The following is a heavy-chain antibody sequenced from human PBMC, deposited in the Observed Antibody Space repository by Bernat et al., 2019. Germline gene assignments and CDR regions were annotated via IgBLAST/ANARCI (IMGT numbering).Heavy chain of an antibody. CDR3: AKEGWGAV. V-gene: IGHV3-23*01. Sequence: EVQLLESGGGLVQPGGSLRLSCAASGFTFSSYAMSWVRQAPGKGVEWCSAISGSGGSTCSQDSLKGRCTISRDNSKNTLYLQMKSLRAEDTAVYYCAKEGWGAVWGQGTTVTVSS. J-gene: IGHJ6*02. D-gene: IGHD1-26*01. CDR2: ISGSGGST. CDR1: GFTFSSYA.